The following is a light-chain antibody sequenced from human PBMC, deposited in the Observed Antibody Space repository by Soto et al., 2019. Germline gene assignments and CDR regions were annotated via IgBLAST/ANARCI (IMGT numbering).Light chain of an antibody. CDR1: QSLVHSDGNNY. J-gene: IGKJ5*01. V-gene: IGKV2-30*02. CDR3: MQGTHWPPIT. Sequence: DVVMTQSPLSLPVTLGQPASISCRSSQSLVHSDGNNYLSWFHQRPGQSPRHLIYKVSSRDSGVPDRFSGSGSVTDFTLKISRVEAEDVGIYYCMQGTHWPPITFGQGTRLEIK. CDR2: KVS.